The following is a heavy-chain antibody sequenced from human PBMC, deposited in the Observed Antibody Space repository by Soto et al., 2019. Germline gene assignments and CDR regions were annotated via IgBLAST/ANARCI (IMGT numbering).Heavy chain of an antibody. J-gene: IGHJ4*02. Sequence: QVQLVESGGGVVQPGRSLRLSCAASGFTFSSYAMHWVRQAPGKGLEWVAVISYDGSNKYYADSVKGRFTISRDNSKNTLYLQMNRLRAEGRGVYYCAREKRRGSAAFDYWGQGSLVTVSS. CDR3: AREKRRGSAAFDY. CDR1: GFTFSSYA. CDR2: ISYDGSNK. D-gene: IGHD1-26*01. V-gene: IGHV3-30-3*01.